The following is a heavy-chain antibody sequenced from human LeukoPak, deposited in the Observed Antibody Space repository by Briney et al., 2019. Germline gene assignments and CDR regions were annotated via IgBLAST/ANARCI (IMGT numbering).Heavy chain of an antibody. J-gene: IGHJ4*02. V-gene: IGHV4-39*01. CDR3: ARRESYYHGSGSYYH. CDR2: IYYSGST. Sequence: SETLSLTCTVSGYSISSSYYWGWIRQPPGKGLEWIGSIYYSGSTYYNPSLKSRVTISVDTSKNQFSLKLSSVTAATTAVYYCARRESYYHGSGSYYHWGQGTLVNVSP. D-gene: IGHD3-10*01. CDR1: GYSISSSYY.